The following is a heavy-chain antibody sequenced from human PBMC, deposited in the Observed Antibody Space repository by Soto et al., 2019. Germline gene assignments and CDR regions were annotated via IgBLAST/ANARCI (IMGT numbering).Heavy chain of an antibody. Sequence: QVQLQESGPGLVKTSETLSLTCTVSGGSVSSGPYHWNWVRQPPGKGLEWIGHISYSGTANYNPSLRGRLIMATDTFMNQFSLRLTSVTAADTAVYYCMRSHGAYWGQGTLVTVSP. D-gene: IGHD2-8*01. CDR1: GGSVSSGPYH. CDR3: MRSHGAY. CDR2: ISYSGTA. J-gene: IGHJ4*02. V-gene: IGHV4-61*01.